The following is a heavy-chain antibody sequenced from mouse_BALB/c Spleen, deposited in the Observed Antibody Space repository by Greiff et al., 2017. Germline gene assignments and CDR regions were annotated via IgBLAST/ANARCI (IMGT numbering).Heavy chain of an antibody. CDR3: ARQNGNYLAY. D-gene: IGHD2-1*01. CDR2: ISSGGST. CDR1: GFTFSSYA. V-gene: IGHV5-6*03. J-gene: IGHJ3*01. Sequence: EVKVEESGGGLVKPGGSLKLSCAASGFTFSSYAMSWVRQTPEKRLEWVASISSGGSTYYPDSVKGRFTISRDNAKNTLYLQMSSLKSEDTAMYYCARQNGNYLAYWGQGTLVTVSA.